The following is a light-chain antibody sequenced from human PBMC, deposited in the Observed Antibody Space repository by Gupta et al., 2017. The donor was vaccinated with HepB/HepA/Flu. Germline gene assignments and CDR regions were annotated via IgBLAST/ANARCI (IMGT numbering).Light chain of an antibody. V-gene: IGLV3-1*01. CDR2: EDN. CDR1: KLGNNY. J-gene: IGLJ2*01. CDR3: QAWDSTTVI. Sequence: SSDLTQPPSVSVSPGQTASIPCSGSKLGNNYVCWYQQKPGQSPVLVIFEDNKRPSGIPERFSGSNSRNTATLTISGTQTIDEDDYYCQAWDSTTVIFGGGTRLSVL.